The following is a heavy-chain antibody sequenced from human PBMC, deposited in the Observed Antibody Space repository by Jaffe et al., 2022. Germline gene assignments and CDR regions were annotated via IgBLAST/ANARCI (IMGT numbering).Heavy chain of an antibody. V-gene: IGHV3-30*02. Sequence: QVQLVESGGGVVQPGGSLRLSCAASGFTFSSYGMHWVRQAPGKGLEWVAFIRYDGSNKYYADSVKGRFTISRDNSKNTLYLQMNSLRAEDTAVYYCAKLGVVVVAANYFDYWGQGTLVTVSS. CDR2: IRYDGSNK. CDR3: AKLGVVVVAANYFDY. D-gene: IGHD2-15*01. J-gene: IGHJ4*02. CDR1: GFTFSSYG.